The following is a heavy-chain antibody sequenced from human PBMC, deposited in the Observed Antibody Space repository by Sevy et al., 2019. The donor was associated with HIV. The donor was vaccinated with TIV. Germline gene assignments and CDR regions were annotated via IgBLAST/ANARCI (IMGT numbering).Heavy chain of an antibody. CDR3: ARDGGDHDYYYYYGMDV. CDR1: GGSISSYY. V-gene: IGHV4-59*01. D-gene: IGHD4-17*01. Sequence: SDTLSLTCTVSGGSISSYYWSWIRQPPGKGLEWIGYIYYSGSTNYNPSLKSRVTISVDTSKNQFSLKLSSVTAADTAVYYCARDGGDHDYYYYYGMDVWGQGTTVTVSS. J-gene: IGHJ6*02. CDR2: IYYSGST.